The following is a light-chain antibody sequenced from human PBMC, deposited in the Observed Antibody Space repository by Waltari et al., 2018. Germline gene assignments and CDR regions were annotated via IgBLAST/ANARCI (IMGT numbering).Light chain of an antibody. CDR2: EVD. CDR3: SSYAGSNKLI. V-gene: IGLV2-8*01. Sequence: QSALTQPPSASGSPGQTVIISCTGTSSDIGAYKYVSWYQQIQGRAPAIIIYEVDRRPPGVPVRFSGSKSGNTASLTVSGLQTEDEGDYSCSSYAGSNKLIFGGVTKLTVL. CDR1: SSDIGAYKY. J-gene: IGLJ2*01.